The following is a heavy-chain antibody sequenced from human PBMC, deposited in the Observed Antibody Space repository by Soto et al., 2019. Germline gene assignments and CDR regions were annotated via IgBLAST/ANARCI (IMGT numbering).Heavy chain of an antibody. CDR2: INPSGGST. V-gene: IGHV1-46*01. Sequence: ASVKVSCKASGYTFTSYYMHWVRQAPGQGLEWMGIINPSGGSTSYAQKFQGRVTMTRDTSTSTVYMELSSLRSEDTAVYYCVLFEGNYYYYMDVWGKGTTVTVSS. CDR1: GYTFTSYY. CDR3: VLFEGNYYYYMDV. D-gene: IGHD2-21*01. J-gene: IGHJ6*03.